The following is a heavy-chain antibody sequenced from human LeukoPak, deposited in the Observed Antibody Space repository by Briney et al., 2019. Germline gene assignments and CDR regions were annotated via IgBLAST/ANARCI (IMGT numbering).Heavy chain of an antibody. V-gene: IGHV3-30*04. CDR1: GFTFSSYA. J-gene: IGHJ4*02. CDR3: ARDIYGGNWPNDY. D-gene: IGHD4-23*01. CDR2: ISYDGSNR. Sequence: PGGSLRLSCAASGFTFSSYAMYWVRQAPGKVLEWVTIISYDGSNRYYADSVKGRFTISRDNAKNSLYLQMNSLRAEDTAVYYCARDIYGGNWPNDYWGQGTLVTVSS.